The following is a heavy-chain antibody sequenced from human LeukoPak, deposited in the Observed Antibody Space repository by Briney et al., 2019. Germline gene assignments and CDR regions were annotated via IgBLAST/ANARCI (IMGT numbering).Heavy chain of an antibody. Sequence: SETLSLTCTVSGGSISSYYWSWIRQPPGKGLEWIGYIYYSGSTNYNPSLKSRLTISVDTSKNQFSLKLSSVTAADTAVYYCARASNWNGNWFDPWGQGTLVTVSS. J-gene: IGHJ5*02. D-gene: IGHD1-20*01. V-gene: IGHV4-59*12. CDR3: ARASNWNGNWFDP. CDR1: GGSISSYY. CDR2: IYYSGST.